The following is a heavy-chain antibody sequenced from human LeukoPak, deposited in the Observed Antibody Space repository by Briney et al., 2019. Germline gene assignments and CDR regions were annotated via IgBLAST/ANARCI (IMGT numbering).Heavy chain of an antibody. CDR2: IWYDGSNK. V-gene: IGHV3-33*01. Sequence: QPGRSLRLSCAASGFTFSSDGMHWVRQAPGKGLECVAVIWYDGSNKYYADSVKGRFTISRDNSKNTLYLQMNSLRAEDTAVYYCARGGRIRGPLSDFGYWGQGTLVTVSS. CDR3: ARGGRIRGPLSDFGY. D-gene: IGHD2/OR15-2a*01. CDR1: GFTFSSDG. J-gene: IGHJ4*02.